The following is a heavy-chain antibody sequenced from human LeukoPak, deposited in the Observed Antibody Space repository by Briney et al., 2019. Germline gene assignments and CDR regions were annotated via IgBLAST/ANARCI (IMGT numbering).Heavy chain of an antibody. CDR3: AKDSRNLPFDY. J-gene: IGHJ4*02. Sequence: PGGSLRLSCAASGFTFSGSGMHWVRQAPGKGLEWVAFIRSDGFIKYYADSVKGRFTISRDNSKNTLYLQMNSLRAEDTAVYYCAKDSRNLPFDYWGQGTLVTVSS. V-gene: IGHV3-30*02. CDR1: GFTFSGSG. CDR2: IRSDGFIK. D-gene: IGHD1-14*01.